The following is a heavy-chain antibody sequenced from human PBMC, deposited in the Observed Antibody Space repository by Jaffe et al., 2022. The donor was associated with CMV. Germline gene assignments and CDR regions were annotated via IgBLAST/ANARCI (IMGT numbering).Heavy chain of an antibody. V-gene: IGHV3-66*01. J-gene: IGHJ6*03. CDR3: ARDVYSHGGDYYMDV. CDR2: IYSGGST. Sequence: EVQLVESGGGLVQPGGSLRLSCAASGFTVSSNYMSWVRQAPGKGLEWVSVIYSGGSTYYADSVKGRFTISRDNSKNTLYLQMNSLRAEDTAVYYCARDVYSHGGDYYMDVWGKGTTVTVSS. D-gene: IGHD5-18*01. CDR1: GFTVSSNY.